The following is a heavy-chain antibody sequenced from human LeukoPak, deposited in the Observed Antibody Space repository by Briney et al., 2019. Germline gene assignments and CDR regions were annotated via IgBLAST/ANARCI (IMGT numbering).Heavy chain of an antibody. V-gene: IGHV4-31*03. J-gene: IGHJ4*02. CDR3: ARSGDYGWLDY. CDR2: IDYSGST. D-gene: IGHD4-17*01. Sequence: SETLSLTCTVSGGSISSGGYYWSWIRQHPGKGLEWIGYIDYSGSTYYNPSLKSRVTISVDTSKNQFSLKLSSVTAADTAVYYCARSGDYGWLDYWGQGTLVTVSS. CDR1: GGSISSGGYY.